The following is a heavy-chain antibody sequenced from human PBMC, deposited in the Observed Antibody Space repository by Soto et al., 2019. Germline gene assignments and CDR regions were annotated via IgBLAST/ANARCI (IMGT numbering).Heavy chain of an antibody. V-gene: IGHV4-59*08. CDR1: GGSMSSYY. CDR3: ARLLWSRGDWFDP. D-gene: IGHD3-10*01. CDR2: IYYSGST. Sequence: PSETLSLTCTVSGGSMSSYYWSWIRQPPGKGLEWIGYIYYSGSTNYNPSLKSRVTISVDTSKNQFPLKLSSVTAADTAVYYCARLLWSRGDWFDPWGQGTLVTVSS. J-gene: IGHJ5*02.